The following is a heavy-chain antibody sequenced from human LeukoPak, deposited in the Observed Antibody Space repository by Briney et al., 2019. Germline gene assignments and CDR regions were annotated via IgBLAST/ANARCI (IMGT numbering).Heavy chain of an antibody. D-gene: IGHD6-19*01. J-gene: IGHJ4*02. CDR3: ARQAVAVAGKGDFDY. Sequence: PSETLSLTCAVYGGSFSGYYWSWIRQPPGKGLEWIGEINHSGSTNYNPSLKSRVTISVDTSKNQFSLKLSPVTAADTAVYYCARQAVAVAGKGDFDYWGQGTLVTVSS. V-gene: IGHV4-34*01. CDR2: INHSGST. CDR1: GGSFSGYY.